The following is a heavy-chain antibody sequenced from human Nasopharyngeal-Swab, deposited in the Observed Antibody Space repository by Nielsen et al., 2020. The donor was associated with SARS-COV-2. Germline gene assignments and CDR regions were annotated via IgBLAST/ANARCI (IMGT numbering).Heavy chain of an antibody. CDR2: ISSSSSYI. D-gene: IGHD1-26*01. V-gene: IGHV3-21*01. Sequence: GESLKISCAASGFTFSSYSINWVRQAPGKGLEWVSSISSSSSYIYYADSVKGRFTISRDNAKNSLYLQMNSLRAEDTAVYYCARSKHSGSYYYGMDVWGQGTTVTVSS. CDR3: ARSKHSGSYYYGMDV. J-gene: IGHJ6*02. CDR1: GFTFSSYS.